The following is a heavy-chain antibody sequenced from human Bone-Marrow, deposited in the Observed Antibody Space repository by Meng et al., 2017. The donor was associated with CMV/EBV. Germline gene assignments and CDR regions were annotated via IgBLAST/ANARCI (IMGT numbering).Heavy chain of an antibody. CDR1: GYSFSDYQ. J-gene: IGHJ2*01. CDR2: INPKSGGT. CDR3: ASLVRDCGGDCYSSWYFDL. D-gene: IGHD2-21*01. V-gene: IGHV1-2*02. Sequence: ASVKVSCKASGYSFSDYQMHWVRQAPGQGLEWMGWINPKSGGTYYAQKFQGRVTMTRDTSSGTVYLDLRRLRSDDTAVYYCASLVRDCGGDCYSSWYFDLWGRGTLVTVSS.